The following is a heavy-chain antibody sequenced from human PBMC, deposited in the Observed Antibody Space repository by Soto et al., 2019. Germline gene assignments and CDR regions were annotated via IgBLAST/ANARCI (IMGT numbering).Heavy chain of an antibody. D-gene: IGHD3-9*01. CDR1: GGSISSYY. V-gene: IGHV4-59*01. CDR2: IYYSGST. J-gene: IGHJ4*02. Sequence: SETLSLTCTVSGGSISSYYWSWIRQPPGKGLEKIGYIYYSGSTNYNPSLKSRVTISVDTSKNQFPLKLSSVTAADTAVYYCARSLRGDILTGYYITPNYYFDYWGQGTLVTVSS. CDR3: ARSLRGDILTGYYITPNYYFDY.